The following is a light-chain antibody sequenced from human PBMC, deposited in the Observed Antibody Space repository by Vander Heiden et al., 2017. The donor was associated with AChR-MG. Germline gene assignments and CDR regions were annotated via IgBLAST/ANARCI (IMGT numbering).Light chain of an antibody. CDR1: ESLQHSNGYNY. V-gene: IGKV2-28*01. CDR3: RQALRAGRA. CDR2: LGS. Sequence: DIVLTQSSRCLPVTSGESASISCRPCESLQHSNGYNYLDWYLQKPGQSPQLLLYLGSNRASGVPDEFSGSGSGTNFTLKISRVEAEDVGVNYCRQALRAGRAFGQGTKVEIK. J-gene: IGKJ1*01.